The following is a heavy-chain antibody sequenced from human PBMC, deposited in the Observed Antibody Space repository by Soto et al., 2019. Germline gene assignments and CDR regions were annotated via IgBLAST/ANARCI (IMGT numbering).Heavy chain of an antibody. CDR2: ISSRSSVI. V-gene: IGHV3-21*01. CDR1: DSTFSSYS. Sequence: EVQLVESGGGLVKPGGSLRLSCVASDSTFSSYSMNWVRQAPGRGLEWVSSISSRSSVIFYAESMRGRFTISRDNAKNSLYLQMNSLRAEDTAVYYCLRGGRGYTKDATLDIWGQGTVVTVSS. D-gene: IGHD2-15*01. CDR3: LRGGRGYTKDATLDI. J-gene: IGHJ3*02.